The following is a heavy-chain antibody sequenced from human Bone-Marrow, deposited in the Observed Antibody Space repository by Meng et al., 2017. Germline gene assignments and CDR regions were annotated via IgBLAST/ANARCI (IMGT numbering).Heavy chain of an antibody. V-gene: IGHV1-2*06. CDR3: ARDEDISAAGKLFGDY. CDR1: GYTFPDYW. J-gene: IGHJ4*02. Sequence: QCRARYKKPGCSGKASCKASGYTFPDYWLHWVRRAPGQGLEWMGRINPKSGDTHYAQRFQGRVTMTGDTSISTAYMELSGLRSDDTAMYYCARDEDISAAGKLFGDYWGQGTLVTVSS. D-gene: IGHD6-13*01. CDR2: INPKSGDT.